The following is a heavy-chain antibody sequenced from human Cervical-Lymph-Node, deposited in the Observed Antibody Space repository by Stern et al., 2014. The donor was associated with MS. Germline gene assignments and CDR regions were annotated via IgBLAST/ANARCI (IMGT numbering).Heavy chain of an antibody. CDR2: INAGNGNT. CDR1: GYTFTSYA. J-gene: IGHJ4*02. D-gene: IGHD6-13*01. Sequence: VQLVESGAEVKKPGASVKVSCKASGYTFTSYAMHWVRQAPGQRLEWMGWINAGNGNTKYSQKFQGRVTITRDTSASTAYMELSSLRSEDTAVYYCARGGASSSWYYFDYWGQGTLVTVSS. CDR3: ARGGASSSWYYFDY. V-gene: IGHV1-3*01.